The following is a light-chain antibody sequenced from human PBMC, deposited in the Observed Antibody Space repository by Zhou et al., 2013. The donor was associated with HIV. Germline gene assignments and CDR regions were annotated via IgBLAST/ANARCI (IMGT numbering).Light chain of an antibody. CDR1: QGIRND. V-gene: IGKV1-17*01. J-gene: IGKJ2*01. CDR2: DAS. CDR3: QQYNSYSGT. Sequence: DIQMTQSPSSLSASVGDRVTITCRASQGIRNDLGWYQQRPGKAPKRLIYDASTLQSGVPSRFSGSGSGTEFTLTITGLQPDDFATYYCQQYNSYSGTFGQGTKLQIK.